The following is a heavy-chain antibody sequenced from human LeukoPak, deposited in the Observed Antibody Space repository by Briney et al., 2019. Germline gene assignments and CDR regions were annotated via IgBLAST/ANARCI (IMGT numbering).Heavy chain of an antibody. CDR2: INHGGST. J-gene: IGHJ5*02. V-gene: IGHV4-34*01. CDR1: GGSFSNYY. CDR3: ARGLEYTYGYRPLDR. D-gene: IGHD5-18*01. Sequence: SETLSLTCAVYGGSFSNYYWTWIRQPPGKGLEWIGEINHGGSTNYNPSLKSRVTISVDTSKNQFSLKLSSVTAADTAMYYCARGLEYTYGYRPLDRWGQGTLVTVSS.